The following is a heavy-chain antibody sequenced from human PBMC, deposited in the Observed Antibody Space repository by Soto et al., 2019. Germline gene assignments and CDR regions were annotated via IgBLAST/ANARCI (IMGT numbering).Heavy chain of an antibody. D-gene: IGHD2-15*01. V-gene: IGHV3-23*01. CDR2: ISGSGGST. CDR3: AKGYCSGGSCYSIYYYYYGMDV. Sequence: GGSLRLSCAASGFTFSSYAMSWVRQAPGKGLEWVSAISGSGGSTYYADSVKGRLTISRDNSKNTLYLQMNSLRAEDTAVYYCAKGYCSGGSCYSIYYYYYGMDVWGQGTTVTVSS. CDR1: GFTFSSYA. J-gene: IGHJ6*02.